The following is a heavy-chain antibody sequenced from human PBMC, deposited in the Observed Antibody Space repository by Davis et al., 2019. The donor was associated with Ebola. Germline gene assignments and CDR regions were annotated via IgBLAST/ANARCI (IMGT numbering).Heavy chain of an antibody. CDR2: ISNDGSNI. Sequence: PGGSLRLSCVVSGFTFSTYGMHWVRQAPDKGLEWVAVISNDGSNIYYADSVQGRFTISRDNSKNTVYLQMNSLRGEDTAVYYCVKAMGDGWGQGTLVTVSA. V-gene: IGHV3-30*18. CDR1: GFTFSTYG. J-gene: IGHJ4*02. D-gene: IGHD3-16*01. CDR3: VKAMGDG.